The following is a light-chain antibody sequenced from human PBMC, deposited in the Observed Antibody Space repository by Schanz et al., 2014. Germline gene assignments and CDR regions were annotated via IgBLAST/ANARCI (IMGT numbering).Light chain of an antibody. J-gene: IGKJ3*01. CDR3: QQYGSSPPFT. CDR1: QGVSRY. Sequence: EIVLTQSPATLSVSPGERVTLSCRASQGVSRYLAWYQQKPGQAPRLLIYDASNRATGIPARFSGSGSGTDFTLTISRLEPEDFAVYYCQQYGSSPPFTFGPGTKVDIK. V-gene: IGKV3-20*01. CDR2: DAS.